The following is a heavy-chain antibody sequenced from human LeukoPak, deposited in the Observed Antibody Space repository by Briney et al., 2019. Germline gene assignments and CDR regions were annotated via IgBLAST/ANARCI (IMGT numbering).Heavy chain of an antibody. V-gene: IGHV1-8*02. CDR1: GYTFTSYG. J-gene: IGHJ6*02. Sequence: ASVKVSCKASGYTFTSYGISWVRQATGQGLEWMGWMNPNSDNTGYAQKFQGRVTMTRNTSISTAYMELSSLRSEDTAVYYCARGRGVPAAISYYYYYGMDVWGQGTTVTVSS. CDR2: MNPNSDNT. CDR3: ARGRGVPAAISYYYYYGMDV. D-gene: IGHD2-2*02.